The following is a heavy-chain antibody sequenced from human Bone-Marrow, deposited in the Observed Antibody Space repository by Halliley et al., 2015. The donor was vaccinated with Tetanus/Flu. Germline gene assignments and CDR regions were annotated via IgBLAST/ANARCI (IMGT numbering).Heavy chain of an antibody. D-gene: IGHD5-12*01. CDR3: ARGPPNSGFCLDV. J-gene: IGHJ6*02. CDR2: IWHDGRNK. V-gene: IGHV3-33*01. Sequence: SLRLSCAASGFSFSTHAMHWVRQAPGKGLEWVAFIWHDGRNKDYIESVKGRFTVSRDNSKNTVFLQMNSLRAEDTAIYYCARGPPNSGFCLDVWGQGTTVTVSS. CDR1: GFSFSTHA.